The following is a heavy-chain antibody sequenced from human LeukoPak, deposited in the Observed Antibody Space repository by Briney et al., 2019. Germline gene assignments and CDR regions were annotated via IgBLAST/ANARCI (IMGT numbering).Heavy chain of an antibody. J-gene: IGHJ6*02. CDR3: ASEDSGNSPYYYYGMDV. Sequence: ASVKVSCKASGYTFTSYGISWVRQAPGQELEWMGWISAYNGNTNYAQKLQDRVTMTTDTSTSTAYMELRSLRSDDTAVYYCASEDSGNSPYYYYGMDVWGQGTTVTVSS. CDR2: ISAYNGNT. D-gene: IGHD4-23*01. V-gene: IGHV1-18*01. CDR1: GYTFTSYG.